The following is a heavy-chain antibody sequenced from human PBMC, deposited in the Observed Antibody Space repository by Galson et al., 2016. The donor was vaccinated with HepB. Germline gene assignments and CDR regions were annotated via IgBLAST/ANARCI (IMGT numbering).Heavy chain of an antibody. Sequence: SLRLSCAASGFTFSSYGMHWVRQAPGKGLEWVAAISYDGSHKYYADSVKGRFTISRDNSKNTVYLQANSLRAEDTAVYYCGKRIPVAGSWGGGLDYWDQGTLVTVSS. D-gene: IGHD6-19*01. CDR2: ISYDGSHK. CDR3: GKRIPVAGSWGGGLDY. J-gene: IGHJ4*02. V-gene: IGHV3-30*18. CDR1: GFTFSSYG.